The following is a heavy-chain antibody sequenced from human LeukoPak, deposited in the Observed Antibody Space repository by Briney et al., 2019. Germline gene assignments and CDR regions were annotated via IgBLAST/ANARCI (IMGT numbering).Heavy chain of an antibody. CDR3: ARLRDWGPTLSYWYFDL. V-gene: IGHV4-59*01. J-gene: IGHJ2*01. Sequence: SETLSLTCSVSGGSITHKYWSWIRQSPGMELEWIAYIYYSGSTKYNPSLKSRVTISADPSKNQFSLNPNSVTAADTAVYYCARLRDWGPTLSYWYFDLWGRGTLVTVSS. D-gene: IGHD7-27*01. CDR1: GGSITHKY. CDR2: IYYSGST.